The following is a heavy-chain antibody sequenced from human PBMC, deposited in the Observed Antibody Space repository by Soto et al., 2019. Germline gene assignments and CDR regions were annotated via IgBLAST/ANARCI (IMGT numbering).Heavy chain of an antibody. D-gene: IGHD3-3*01. CDR2: INHTGGT. Sequence: PSETRSLTCAVYGGSVNGYYWNWIRQPPGKGLEWIGEINHTGGTHYSPSLKSRVTMSVDTSKNQFSLRLSSVTAADTAIYYCATRITVFGLLIPPFDPWGQGTQVTVSS. V-gene: IGHV4-34*01. CDR3: ATRITVFGLLIPPFDP. J-gene: IGHJ5*02. CDR1: GGSVNGYY.